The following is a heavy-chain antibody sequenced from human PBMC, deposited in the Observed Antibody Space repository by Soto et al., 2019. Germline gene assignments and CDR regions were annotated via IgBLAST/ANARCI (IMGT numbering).Heavy chain of an antibody. CDR2: IIPIFGTA. Sequence: SVKVSCKASGGTFSSYAISWVRQAPGQGLEWMGGIIPIFGTANYAQKFQGRVTITADESRSTAYMELSSLRSEDTAVYYCARAGIAVAGTPSYYYYYGMDVWGQGTTVTVSS. J-gene: IGHJ6*02. CDR3: ARAGIAVAGTPSYYYYYGMDV. CDR1: GGTFSSYA. V-gene: IGHV1-69*13. D-gene: IGHD6-19*01.